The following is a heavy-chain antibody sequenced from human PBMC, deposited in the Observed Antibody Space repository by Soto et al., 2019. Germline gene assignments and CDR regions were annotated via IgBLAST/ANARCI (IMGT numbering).Heavy chain of an antibody. V-gene: IGHV3-30-3*01. J-gene: IGHJ4*02. D-gene: IGHD1-26*01. CDR3: ASNTTPAY. Sequence: GGSLRLSCAASGFTFSSYAMHWVRQAPGKGLEWVAVISYDGSNKYYADSVKGRFTISRDNSKNTLYLQMNSLRAEDTAVYYCASNTTPAYWGQGVLVTVSS. CDR2: ISYDGSNK. CDR1: GFTFSSYA.